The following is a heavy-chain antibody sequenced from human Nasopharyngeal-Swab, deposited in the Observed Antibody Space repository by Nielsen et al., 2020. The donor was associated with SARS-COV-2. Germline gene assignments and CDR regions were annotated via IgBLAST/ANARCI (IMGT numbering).Heavy chain of an antibody. Sequence: WVRQAPGQGLEWMGGFDPEDGETIYAQKFQGRVTMTEDTSTDTAYMELSSLRSEDTAVYYCATIFYSSSIYFDYWGQGTLVTSPQ. CDR2: FDPEDGET. CDR3: ATIFYSSSIYFDY. V-gene: IGHV1-24*01. D-gene: IGHD6-6*01. J-gene: IGHJ4*02.